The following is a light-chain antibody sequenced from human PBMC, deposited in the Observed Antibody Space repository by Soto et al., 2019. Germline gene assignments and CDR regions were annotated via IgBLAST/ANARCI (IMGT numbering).Light chain of an antibody. CDR2: AAS. V-gene: IGKV1D-12*01. CDR1: QGISNW. Sequence: DIQMTQSPSSVSASVGDRVSITCRASQGISNWLAWYQQKPGRAPKLLIYAASSLQSGVSSRFSGSGSGTDFTLTISSPQPEDFATHYCQQGNSFPFTFGPGTKVDIK. J-gene: IGKJ3*01. CDR3: QQGNSFPFT.